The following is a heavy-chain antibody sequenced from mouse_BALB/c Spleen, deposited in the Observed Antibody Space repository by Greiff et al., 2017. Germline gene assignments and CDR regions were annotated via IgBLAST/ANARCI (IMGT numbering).Heavy chain of an antibody. CDR3: ASRTGYGGYGNYLPWFAY. Sequence: EVQLVESGPELVKPGASVKMSCKASGYTFTSYVMHWVKQKPGQGLEWIGYINPYNDGTKYNEKFKGKATLTSDKSSSTAYMELSSLTSEDSAVYYCASRTGYGGYGNYLPWFAYWGQGTLVTVSA. CDR2: INPYNDGT. D-gene: IGHD2-10*02. CDR1: GYTFTSYV. V-gene: IGHV1-14*01. J-gene: IGHJ3*01.